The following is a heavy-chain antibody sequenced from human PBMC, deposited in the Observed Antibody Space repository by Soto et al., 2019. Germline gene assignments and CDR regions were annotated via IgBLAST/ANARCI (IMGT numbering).Heavy chain of an antibody. V-gene: IGHV5-51*01. J-gene: IGHJ4*02. CDR1: GYNFGNYW. Sequence: GESLKISCKGSGYNFGNYWIGWVRQMPGKGLEWMGIIYPGDSDTRYSPSFQGQVTISADKSISTTYLQWSSLEASDTAMYYCARPYCSGGSCYSPPDYWGQGTLVTVSS. D-gene: IGHD2-15*01. CDR2: IYPGDSDT. CDR3: ARPYCSGGSCYSPPDY.